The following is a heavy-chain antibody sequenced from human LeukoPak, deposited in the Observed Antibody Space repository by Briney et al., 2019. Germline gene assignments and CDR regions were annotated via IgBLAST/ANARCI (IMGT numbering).Heavy chain of an antibody. V-gene: IGHV3-21*01. CDR1: GFTFSSYS. CDR2: ISSSSSYI. Sequence: GGSLRLSCAASGFTFSSYSMNWVRQAPGKGLEWVSSISSSSSYIYYADSVKGRFTIFRDNAKNSLYLQMNSLRAEDTAVYYCARDWNPYDFWSGFAREMDVWGQGTTVTVSS. J-gene: IGHJ6*02. D-gene: IGHD3-3*01. CDR3: ARDWNPYDFWSGFAREMDV.